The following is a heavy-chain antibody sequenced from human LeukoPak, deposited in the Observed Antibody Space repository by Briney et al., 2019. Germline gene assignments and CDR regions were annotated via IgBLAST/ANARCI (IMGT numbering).Heavy chain of an antibody. CDR2: IYYSGST. Sequence: SETLSLTCTVSGGSISSYYWSWIRQPPGKGLEWIGYIYYSGSTYYNPSLKSRVTISVDTSKNQFSLKLSSVTAADTAVYYCARNNYYDSSGYYYGAFDIRGQGTMVTVSS. CDR1: GGSISSYY. V-gene: IGHV4-59*08. D-gene: IGHD3-22*01. J-gene: IGHJ3*02. CDR3: ARNNYYDSSGYYYGAFDI.